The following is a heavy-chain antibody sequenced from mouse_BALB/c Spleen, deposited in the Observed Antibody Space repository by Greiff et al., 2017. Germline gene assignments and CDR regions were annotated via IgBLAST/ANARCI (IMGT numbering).Heavy chain of an antibody. V-gene: IGHV1-87*01. J-gene: IGHJ4*01. CDR3: ARSSMVTTGAMDY. D-gene: IGHD2-1*01. CDR1: GYTFTSYW. Sequence: QVQLKESGAELARPGASVKLSCKASGYTFTSYWMQWVKQRPGQGLEWIGAIYPGDGDTRYTQKFKGKATLTADKSSSTAYMQLSSLASEDSAVYYCARSSMVTTGAMDYWGQGTSVTVSS. CDR2: IYPGDGDT.